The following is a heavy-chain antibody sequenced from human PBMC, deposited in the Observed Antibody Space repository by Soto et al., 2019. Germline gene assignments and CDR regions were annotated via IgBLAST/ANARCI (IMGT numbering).Heavy chain of an antibody. J-gene: IGHJ4*02. D-gene: IGHD2-2*01. CDR2: INHSGST. CDR3: GPGGAGPAPGGY. V-gene: IGHV4-34*01. CDR1: GVSFSDFC. Sequence: SETLSLTCAVYGVSFSDFCWTWIRQPPGKGLEWIGEINHSGSTNYNPSLKSRVAISVDTSKNQFSLNLTSVTAADRAVYYWGPGGAGPAPGGYGGQEPLVTAPS.